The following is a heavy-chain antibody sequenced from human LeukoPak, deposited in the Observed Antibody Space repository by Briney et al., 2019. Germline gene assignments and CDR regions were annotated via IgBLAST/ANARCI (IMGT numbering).Heavy chain of an antibody. CDR3: AKDNQRGGFQH. J-gene: IGHJ1*01. V-gene: IGHV3-20*04. CDR2: INWNGGST. CDR1: GFTFDDYG. Sequence: GGSLRLSCAASGFTFDDYGMSWVRQAPGKGLEWVSGINWNGGSTGYADSVKGRFNISRDNSKSSLYLQMNSLRSEDSALYYCAKDNQRGGFQHWGQGTLVTVSS. D-gene: IGHD3-16*01.